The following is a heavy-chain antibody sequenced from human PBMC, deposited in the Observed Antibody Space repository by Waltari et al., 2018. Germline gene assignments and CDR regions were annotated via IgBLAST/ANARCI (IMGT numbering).Heavy chain of an antibody. CDR2: IYYSGST. D-gene: IGHD3-3*01. CDR1: GGPLSSYY. J-gene: IGHJ4*02. Sequence: QVQLQESGPGLVKPSETLSLTCTVSGGPLSSYYWRWIRQPPGEGPEWIGYIYYSGSTNYNRSLKSRVTISVDTSKNQFSLKLSSVTAADTAVYYCARDGVTYYDFWSGYYKGGYFDYWGQGTLVTVSS. CDR3: ARDGVTYYDFWSGYYKGGYFDY. V-gene: IGHV4-59*01.